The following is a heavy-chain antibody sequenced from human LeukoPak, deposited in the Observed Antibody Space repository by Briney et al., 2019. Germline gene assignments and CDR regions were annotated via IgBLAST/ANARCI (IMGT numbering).Heavy chain of an antibody. Sequence: SGGSLRLSCAASGFSFNNYAMSWVRQAPGKGLEWVSAITGSGGSTYYADSVKGRFTISRDNSKTTLFLQMNSLTAEDTAVYYCAKDPSSSYYFYMDVWGKGTTVTVSS. D-gene: IGHD3-16*02. CDR2: ITGSGGST. CDR1: GFSFNNYA. CDR3: AKDPSSSYYFYMDV. J-gene: IGHJ6*03. V-gene: IGHV3-23*01.